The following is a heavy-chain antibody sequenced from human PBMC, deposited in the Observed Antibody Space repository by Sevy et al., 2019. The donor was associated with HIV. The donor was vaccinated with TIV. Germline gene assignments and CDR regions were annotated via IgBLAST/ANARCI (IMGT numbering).Heavy chain of an antibody. J-gene: IGHJ6*02. V-gene: IGHV3-21*01. CDR3: ARDGARITMVQGVMAYYHGMDV. D-gene: IGHD3-10*01. Sequence: GGSLRLSCAASGFIFSRYEMNWVRQAPGKGLEWVSSISSSSNYIYYADSVKGRFTISRDNAKNSLYLQMNSLRAEDTALYYCARDGARITMVQGVMAYYHGMDVWGQGTTVTVSS. CDR1: GFIFSRYE. CDR2: ISSSSNYI.